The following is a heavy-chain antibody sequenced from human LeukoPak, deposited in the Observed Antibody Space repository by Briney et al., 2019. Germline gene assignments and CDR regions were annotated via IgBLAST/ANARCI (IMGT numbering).Heavy chain of an antibody. Sequence: SETLSLTCTVSGGSISSYYWSWIRQPAGKGLEWIGRIYTSGSTNYNPSLKSRVTISVDKSKNQSSLKLSSVTAADTAVYYCARAMDMDTAMVFDYWGQGTLVTVSS. CDR3: ARAMDMDTAMVFDY. CDR2: IYTSGST. J-gene: IGHJ4*02. D-gene: IGHD5-18*01. V-gene: IGHV4-4*07. CDR1: GGSISSYY.